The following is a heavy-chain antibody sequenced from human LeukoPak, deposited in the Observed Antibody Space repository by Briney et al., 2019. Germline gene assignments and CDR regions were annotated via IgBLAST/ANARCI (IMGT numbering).Heavy chain of an antibody. CDR2: IYTSGST. CDR3: ARVSLTIGGIQDY. V-gene: IGHV4-61*02. D-gene: IGHD6-13*01. J-gene: IGHJ4*02. Sequence: SETLSLTCTVSGGSISSGSYYWSWIRQPAGKGLEWIGRIYTSGSTNYNPSLKSRVTISVDTSKNQFSLKLSSVTAADTAVYYCARVSLTIGGIQDYWGQGTLFTVSS. CDR1: GGSISSGSYY.